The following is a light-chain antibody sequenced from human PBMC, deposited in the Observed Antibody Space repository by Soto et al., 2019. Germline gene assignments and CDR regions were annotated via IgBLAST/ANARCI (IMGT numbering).Light chain of an antibody. J-gene: IGLJ1*01. Sequence: QSAPTQPASVSGSPGQSISISCSRASSDVGAYNYVSWYQQHPGKAPKLMIYDVCDRPSGVSHRFSGSKSGNSASLTISGLQDEDEADYYCSSFTSSGSDVFGTGTKATVL. CDR1: SSDVGAYNY. CDR3: SSFTSSGSDV. V-gene: IGLV2-14*03. CDR2: DVC.